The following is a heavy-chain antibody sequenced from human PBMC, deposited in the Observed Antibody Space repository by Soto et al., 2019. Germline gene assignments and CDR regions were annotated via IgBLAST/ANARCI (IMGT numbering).Heavy chain of an antibody. Sequence: LRLSCAASGFTFSSYGMHWVRQAPGKGLEWVAVIWYDGSNKYYADSVKGRFTISRDNSKNTLYLQMNSLRAEDTAVYYCARDYTVYYDFWSGYHPNFDYWGQGTLVTVS. CDR3: ARDYTVYYDFWSGYHPNFDY. CDR2: IWYDGSNK. V-gene: IGHV3-33*01. CDR1: GFTFSSYG. J-gene: IGHJ4*02. D-gene: IGHD3-3*01.